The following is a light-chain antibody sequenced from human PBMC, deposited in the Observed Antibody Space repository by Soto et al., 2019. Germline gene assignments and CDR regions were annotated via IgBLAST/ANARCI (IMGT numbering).Light chain of an antibody. CDR1: QSIDIW. J-gene: IGKJ1*01. V-gene: IGKV1-5*01. CDR3: QQYETYWT. Sequence: DIQMTQSPSTLSASVGDTVTITCRASQSIDIWLAWYQQKPGKAPKLLISDVSTLQSGVPSRFSGSGSETAFTLNISSLQPDDFATDYGQQYETYWTFGQGTKVEIK. CDR2: DVS.